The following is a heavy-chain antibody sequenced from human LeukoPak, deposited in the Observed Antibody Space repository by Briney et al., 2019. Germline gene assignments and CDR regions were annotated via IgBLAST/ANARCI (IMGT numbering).Heavy chain of an antibody. CDR3: AKAPSYQITIYKD. J-gene: IGHJ4*02. CDR2: IDNSGTYI. D-gene: IGHD3-3*01. V-gene: IGHV3-21*04. CDR1: GFTFTTYS. Sequence: PGGSLRLSCTASGFTFTTYSMDWVRQAPGKGLEWVSSIDNSGTYIYYADSVKGRFTISRDNSKNTLYLQMNSLRAEDTAVYYCAKAPSYQITIYKDWGQGTLVTVSS.